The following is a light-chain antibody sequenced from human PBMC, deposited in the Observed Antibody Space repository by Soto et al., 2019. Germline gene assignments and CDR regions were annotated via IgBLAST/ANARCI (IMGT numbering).Light chain of an antibody. CDR3: QQYGSSLP. J-gene: IGKJ4*01. Sequence: EIVLTQSPGTLSLSPGERATLSCRASQSVSSSYLAWYQQKPGQAPRLLIYGASSRATGIPDRFSGSGSGTDFTLTIRRLEPEGFAVYYCQQYGSSLPFGGGTKVEIK. V-gene: IGKV3-20*01. CDR2: GAS. CDR1: QSVSSSY.